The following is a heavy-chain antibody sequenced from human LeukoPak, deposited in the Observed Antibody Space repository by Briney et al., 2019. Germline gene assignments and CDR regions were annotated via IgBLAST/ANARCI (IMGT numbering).Heavy chain of an antibody. J-gene: IGHJ5*02. CDR3: ARDGGYGDNVNWFDP. CDR2: IYTSGST. CDR1: GGSISSGSYY. D-gene: IGHD4-17*01. Sequence: SQTLSLTCTVSGGSISSGSYYWSWIRQPAGKGLEWIGRIYTSGSTNYNPSLKSRVTISVDTSKNQFSLKLSSVTAADTAVYYCARDGGYGDNVNWFDPWGQGTLVTVSS. V-gene: IGHV4-61*02.